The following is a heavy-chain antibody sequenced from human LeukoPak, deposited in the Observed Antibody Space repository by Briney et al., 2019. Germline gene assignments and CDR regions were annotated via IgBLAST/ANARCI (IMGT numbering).Heavy chain of an antibody. CDR1: GFTVSSNY. CDR2: IYSGGST. D-gene: IGHD6-19*01. V-gene: IGHV3-53*01. Sequence: GGSLRLSCAASGFTVSSNYMSWVRQAPGKGLEWVSVIYSGGSTYYADSVKGRFTISRDNSKNTLYLQMNSLRAEDTAVYYCARDLKIAVAGTFDYWGQGTLVTVSS. J-gene: IGHJ4*02. CDR3: ARDLKIAVAGTFDY.